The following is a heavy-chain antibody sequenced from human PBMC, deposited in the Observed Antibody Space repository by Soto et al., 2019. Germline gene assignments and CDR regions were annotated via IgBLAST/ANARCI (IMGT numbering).Heavy chain of an antibody. CDR1: GFSFSNYG. J-gene: IGHJ4*02. Sequence: VQLVESGGGGVQPGRSLRLSCAASGFSFSNYGMHWVRQAPGKGLEWVAVISYDGRNIYYADSVKGRFTISRDNSKNTLYLQMNSLRPEDTAFYYCTQDMDDKVWGSYRPGFDYWGQGTLVTVSP. V-gene: IGHV3-30*18. CDR2: ISYDGRNI. D-gene: IGHD3-16*02. CDR3: TQDMDDKVWGSYRPGFDY.